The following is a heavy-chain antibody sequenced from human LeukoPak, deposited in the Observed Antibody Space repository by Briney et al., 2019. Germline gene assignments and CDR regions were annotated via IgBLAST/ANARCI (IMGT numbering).Heavy chain of an antibody. D-gene: IGHD2-21*01. CDR3: AREILGMIGFDY. Sequence: PGGSLRLSCAASAFTFSKYAMHWVRQAPGKGLEWVALISYDGSNKYYADSVKGRFTISRDNSKNTLYLHLNSLRAEDTAVYYCAREILGMIGFDYWGQGTLFTVSS. CDR2: ISYDGSNK. CDR1: AFTFSKYA. V-gene: IGHV3-30-3*01. J-gene: IGHJ4*02.